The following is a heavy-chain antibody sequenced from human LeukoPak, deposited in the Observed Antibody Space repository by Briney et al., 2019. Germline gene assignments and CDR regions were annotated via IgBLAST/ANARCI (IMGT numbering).Heavy chain of an antibody. V-gene: IGHV1-2*02. D-gene: IGHD3-3*01. Sequence: ASVKVSCKASGYTFTGYYLHWVRQGPGQGLERKGWINPNSGGTNYAQKFQGRVTMTRDTSISTTYMELSRLRSDDTAVYYCARKYYDFWSGYRRRDYYFDYWGQGTLVTVSS. CDR3: ARKYYDFWSGYRRRDYYFDY. CDR2: INPNSGGT. CDR1: GYTFTGYY. J-gene: IGHJ4*02.